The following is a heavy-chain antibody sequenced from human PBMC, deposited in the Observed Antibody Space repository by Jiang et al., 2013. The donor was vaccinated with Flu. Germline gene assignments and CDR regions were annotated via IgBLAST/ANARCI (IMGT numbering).Heavy chain of an antibody. Sequence: QTLSLTCAISGDSVSSNTAAWNWIRQSPSRGLEWLGRTYYRPKWYNDYAVSVKSRITINPDTSKNQFSLHLNSVTPEDSAVYYCARVQYCSSSSCLRGFDYWGQGTLVTVSS. V-gene: IGHV6-1*01. D-gene: IGHD2-2*01. CDR3: ARVQYCSSSSCLRGFDY. J-gene: IGHJ4*02. CDR2: TYYRPKWYN. CDR1: GDSVSSNTAA.